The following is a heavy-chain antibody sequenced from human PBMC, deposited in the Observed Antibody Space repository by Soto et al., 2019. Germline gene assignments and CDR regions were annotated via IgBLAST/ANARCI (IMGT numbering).Heavy chain of an antibody. CDR2: INPSGGST. V-gene: IGHV1-46*01. Sequence: QVQLVQSGAEVKKPGASVKVSCKASGYTFTSYYMHWVRQAPGQGLEWMGIINPSGGSTSYAQKFQGRVTMTRDTSTSTVYMELSSLRSEDTAVYYCARDGGLLRDYYYYGMDVWGQGTTVTVSS. CDR3: ARDGGLLRDYYYYGMDV. D-gene: IGHD2-15*01. CDR1: GYTFTSYY. J-gene: IGHJ6*02.